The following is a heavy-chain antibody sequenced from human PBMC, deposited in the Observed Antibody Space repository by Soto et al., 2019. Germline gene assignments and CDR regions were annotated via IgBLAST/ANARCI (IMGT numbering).Heavy chain of an antibody. CDR1: GFTFSTYA. CDR3: ALGYWARDVFDI. Sequence: GGSLRLSCAASGFTFSTYAMSWVRQAPGKGLEWVSAISGSGGNTYYADSVKGRFTISRDNSKNTLYLQMNSLRAEDTAVYYCALGYWARDVFDIWGQGTMVTVS. CDR2: ISGSGGNT. J-gene: IGHJ3*02. V-gene: IGHV3-23*01. D-gene: IGHD2-15*01.